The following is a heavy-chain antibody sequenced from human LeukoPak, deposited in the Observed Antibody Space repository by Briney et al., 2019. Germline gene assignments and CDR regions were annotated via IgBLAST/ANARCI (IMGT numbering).Heavy chain of an antibody. CDR2: ISGSGGST. CDR1: GFTFSSYA. V-gene: IGHV3-23*01. CDR3: ARDPTRTYYYYYGMDV. D-gene: IGHD1-14*01. J-gene: IGHJ6*02. Sequence: GGSLRLSCAASGFTFSSYAMSWVRQAPGKGLEWVSAISGSGGSTYYADSVKGRFTISRDNSKNTLYLQMNSLRAEDTAVYYCARDPTRTYYYYYGMDVWGQGTTVTVSS.